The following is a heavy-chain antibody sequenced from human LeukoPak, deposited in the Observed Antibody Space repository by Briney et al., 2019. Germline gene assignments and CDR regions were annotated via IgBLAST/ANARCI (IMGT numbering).Heavy chain of an antibody. J-gene: IGHJ5*02. CDR2: IWYDGSNK. Sequence: GRSLRLSCAASGFTFSSYGMHWVRQAPGKGLEWVAVIWYDGSNKYYADSVKGRFTISRDDSKNTLYLQMNSLRAEDTAVYYCARDRELERNWFDPWGQGTLVIVSS. CDR1: GFTFSSYG. CDR3: ARDRELERNWFDP. D-gene: IGHD1-1*01. V-gene: IGHV3-33*01.